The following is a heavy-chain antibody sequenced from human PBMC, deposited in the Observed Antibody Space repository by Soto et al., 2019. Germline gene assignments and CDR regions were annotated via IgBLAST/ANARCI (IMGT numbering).Heavy chain of an antibody. V-gene: IGHV3-13*04. J-gene: IGHJ2*01. CDR3: ARDATYGSGRGPDWYFDL. CDR2: IGTTGDT. Sequence: EVQLVESGGGLVQPGGSLRLSCTASGFTFSRYDMHWVRQATGKGLEWVSAIGTTGDTYYPGSVKGRFTISREDAKNSLFLQMNSLRAGDTAVYYCARDATYGSGRGPDWYFDLWGRGTLVTASS. CDR1: GFTFSRYD. D-gene: IGHD3-10*01.